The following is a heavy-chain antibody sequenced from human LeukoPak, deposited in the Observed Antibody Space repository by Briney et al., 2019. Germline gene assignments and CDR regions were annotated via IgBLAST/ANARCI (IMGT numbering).Heavy chain of an antibody. Sequence: ASVKVSCKSSGYTFTSYYMHWVRQAPGQGLEWMGVINPSGGSTSYAQKFQGRVTMTRDTSTSTVYMELSSLSSEDTAVYYCARGRYFDWLFFDYWGQGTLVTVSS. J-gene: IGHJ4*02. CDR2: INPSGGST. CDR1: GYTFTSYY. CDR3: ARGRYFDWLFFDY. D-gene: IGHD3-9*01. V-gene: IGHV1-46*01.